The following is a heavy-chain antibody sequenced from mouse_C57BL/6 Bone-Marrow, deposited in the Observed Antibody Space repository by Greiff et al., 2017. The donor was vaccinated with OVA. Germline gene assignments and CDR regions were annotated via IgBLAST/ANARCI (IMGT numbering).Heavy chain of an antibody. CDR3: VHGSSYEAMDD. CDR2: IHPNSGST. Sequence: QVQLQQPGAELVKPGASVKLSCKASGYTFTSYWMHWVKQRPGQGLEWIGMIHPNSGSTNYNEKFKSKATLTVDKSSSTAYMQLSSLTSEDSAVYYCVHGSSYEAMDDWGQGTSVTVSS. J-gene: IGHJ4*01. D-gene: IGHD1-1*01. CDR1: GYTFTSYW. V-gene: IGHV1-64*01.